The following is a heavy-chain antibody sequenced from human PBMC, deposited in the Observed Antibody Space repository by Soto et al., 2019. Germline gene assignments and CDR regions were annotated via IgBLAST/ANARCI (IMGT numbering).Heavy chain of an antibody. CDR1: GGSISSNTYY. D-gene: IGHD3-22*01. Sequence: QLQLQESGPGLVRPSETLSLSCTVSGGSISSNTYYWGWIRQPPGKGLEWIGSNFYSGNTYNNSSLKSRVSISVDTSKNLLSLKLSSVTVADTAICHCARHNDYEDHDFWGQGTLVTVSS. CDR3: ARHNDYEDHDF. J-gene: IGHJ4*02. CDR2: NFYSGNT. V-gene: IGHV4-39*01.